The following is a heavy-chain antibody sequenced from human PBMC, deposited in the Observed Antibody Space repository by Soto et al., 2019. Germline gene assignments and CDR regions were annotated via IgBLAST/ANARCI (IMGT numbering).Heavy chain of an antibody. J-gene: IGHJ4*02. D-gene: IGHD2-8*01. Sequence: QVQLLQSGTEVKRPGSSVKVSCRASGVSVNSYGFAWVRQAPGRGLEWVGKINPASQLRNYQQSLQGRVTITADTSTRTAYMELSGLTSEDTAFYYCARMKWARLDHWGQGTLVTVSS. CDR1: GVSVNSYG. CDR2: INPASQLR. V-gene: IGHV1-69*09. CDR3: ARMKWARLDH.